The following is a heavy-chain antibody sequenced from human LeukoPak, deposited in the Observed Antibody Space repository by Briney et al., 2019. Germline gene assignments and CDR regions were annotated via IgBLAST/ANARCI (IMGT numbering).Heavy chain of an antibody. CDR3: VKGQWGYCSGGSCYWFDP. V-gene: IGHV3-64D*06. D-gene: IGHD2-15*01. CDR1: GFTFSSYA. J-gene: IGHJ5*02. Sequence: GGSLRLSCSASGFTFSSYAMHWVRQAPGKGLEYVSAISSNGGSTHYADSVKGRFTISRDNSKNTLYLQMSSLRAEDTAVYYCVKGQWGYCSGGSCYWFDPWGQGTLVTVSS. CDR2: ISSNGGST.